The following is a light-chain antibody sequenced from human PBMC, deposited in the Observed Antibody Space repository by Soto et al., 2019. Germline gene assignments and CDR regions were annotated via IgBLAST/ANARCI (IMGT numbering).Light chain of an antibody. CDR2: AAS. Sequence: AIQMTQSPSSLSASVGDRVTITCRASQGIRNDLGWYQQKPGKAPKLLIYAASSLQSGVPSRFSGSGSGTDFTLTISSLQPDDFATYYCQHYNSYSEACGQGTKVDIK. CDR3: QHYNSYSEA. CDR1: QGIRND. J-gene: IGKJ1*01. V-gene: IGKV1-6*01.